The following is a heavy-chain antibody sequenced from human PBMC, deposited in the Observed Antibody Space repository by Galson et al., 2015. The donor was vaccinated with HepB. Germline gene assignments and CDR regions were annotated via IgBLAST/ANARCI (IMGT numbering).Heavy chain of an antibody. Sequence: SEPLSLTCSVSGDFVRSGNYYWGWVRQPPGKGLEWIANVYYRGNTYYNPSLKSRVTLSVDTSKNQFSLKLSSVTAADTAMYYCVKPAMGYSSGALFDPWGPGTLVTVSS. J-gene: IGHJ5*02. V-gene: IGHV4-39*01. CDR3: VKPAMGYSSGALFDP. CDR1: GDFVRSGNYY. CDR2: VYYRGNT. D-gene: IGHD6-19*01.